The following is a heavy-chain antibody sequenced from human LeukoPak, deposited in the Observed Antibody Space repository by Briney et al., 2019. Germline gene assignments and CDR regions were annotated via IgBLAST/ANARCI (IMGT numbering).Heavy chain of an antibody. Sequence: GGSLRLSCAASGFTFSNAWMSWVRQAPGRGLEWISSISPSGHSTFHADCVKGRFTISRDNAANFLYLQMNGLRAEDSAIYYCARDFLGEGGEGGYWGQGTLVTVSS. CDR1: GFTFSNAW. CDR3: ARDFLGEGGEGGY. D-gene: IGHD2-21*01. CDR2: ISPSGHST. V-gene: IGHV3-21*01. J-gene: IGHJ4*02.